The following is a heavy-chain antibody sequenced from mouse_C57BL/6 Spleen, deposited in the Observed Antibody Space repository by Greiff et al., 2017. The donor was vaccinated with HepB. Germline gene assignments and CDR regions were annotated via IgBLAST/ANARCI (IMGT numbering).Heavy chain of an antibody. J-gene: IGHJ3*01. CDR1: GFSLTSYG. D-gene: IGHD1-1*01. Sequence: VMLVESGPGLVQPSQSLSITCTVSGFSLTSYGVHWVRQSPGKGLEWLGVIWSGGSTDYNAAFISRLSISKDNSKSQVFFKMNSLQADDTAIYYCASYYYGSPSYWGQGTLVTVSA. CDR2: IWSGGST. CDR3: ASYYYGSPSY. V-gene: IGHV2-2*01.